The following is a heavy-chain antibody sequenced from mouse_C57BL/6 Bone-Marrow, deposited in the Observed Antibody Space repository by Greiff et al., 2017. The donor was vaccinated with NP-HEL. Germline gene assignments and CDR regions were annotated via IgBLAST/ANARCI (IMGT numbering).Heavy chain of an antibody. Sequence: EVKLVESGGGLVQSGRSLRLSCATSGFTFSDFYMEWVRQAPGKGLEWIAASRNKANDYTTEYSASVKGRFIVSRDTSQSNLYLQKNGLRAEDHAIYYCAGAVNRARGSYYDYWGQGTTLTVSS. D-gene: IGHD3-1*01. CDR3: AGAVNRARGSYYDY. J-gene: IGHJ2*01. V-gene: IGHV7-1*01. CDR1: GFTFSDFY. CDR2: SRNKANDYTT.